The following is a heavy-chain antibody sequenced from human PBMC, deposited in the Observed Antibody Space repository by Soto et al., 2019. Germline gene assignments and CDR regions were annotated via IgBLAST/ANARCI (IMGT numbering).Heavy chain of an antibody. CDR3: ARDWSKDFWSGYDSKGWFDP. CDR1: GYSISSGYY. Sequence: PLETLCLTSAVSGYSISSGYYWGWIRQPPGKGLEWIGSIYHSGSTYYNPSLKSRVTISVDTSKNQFSLKLSSVTAADTAVYYCARDWSKDFWSGYDSKGWFDPWGQGTLVTVSS. CDR2: IYHSGST. V-gene: IGHV4-38-2*02. D-gene: IGHD3-3*01. J-gene: IGHJ5*02.